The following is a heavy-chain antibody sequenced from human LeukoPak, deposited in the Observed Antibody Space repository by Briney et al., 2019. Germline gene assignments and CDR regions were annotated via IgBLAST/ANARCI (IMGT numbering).Heavy chain of an antibody. CDR2: INPSSGTT. CDR3: ARDHPPYYFPDNSGSFGWGPTKVLGY. J-gene: IGHJ4*02. V-gene: IGHV1-46*01. CDR1: GYTFTSYG. D-gene: IGHD3-22*01. Sequence: GTSVKVSCKASGYTFTSYGISWVRQAPGQGLECIGIINPSSGTTTYAQKFQGRVTMTRDTSTSTVYMELNSLRSEDTALYYCARDHPPYYFPDNSGSFGWGPTKVLGYWGQGTLVTVSS.